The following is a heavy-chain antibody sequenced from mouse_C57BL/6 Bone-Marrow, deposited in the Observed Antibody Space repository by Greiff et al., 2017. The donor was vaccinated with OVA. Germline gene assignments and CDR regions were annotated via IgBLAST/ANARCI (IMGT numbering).Heavy chain of an antibody. V-gene: IGHV1-19*01. CDR3: ARGRWSYYFDY. J-gene: IGHJ2*01. D-gene: IGHD1-1*02. Sequence: EVQLQESGPVLVKPGASVKMSCKASGYTFTDYYMNWVKQSHGKSPEWIGVINPYNGGTSYNQKFKGKATLTVDKSSSTAYMELNSLTSEDSAVYYCARGRWSYYFDYWGQGTTLTVSS. CDR1: GYTFTDYY. CDR2: INPYNGGT.